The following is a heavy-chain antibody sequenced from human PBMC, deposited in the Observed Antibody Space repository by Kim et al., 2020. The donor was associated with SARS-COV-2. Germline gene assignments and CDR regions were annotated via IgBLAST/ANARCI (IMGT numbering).Heavy chain of an antibody. J-gene: IGHJ6*02. D-gene: IGHD3-10*01. CDR2: ISSSSSYT. CDR1: GFTFSDYY. CDR3: ASNIRFGDRYGGTYYYYGMDV. V-gene: IGHV3-11*03. Sequence: GGSLRLSCAASGFTFSDYYMSWIRQAPGKGLEWVSYISSSSSYTNYADSVKGRFTISRDNAKNSLYLQMNSLRAEDTAVYYCASNIRFGDRYGGTYYYYGMDVWGQGTTVTVSS.